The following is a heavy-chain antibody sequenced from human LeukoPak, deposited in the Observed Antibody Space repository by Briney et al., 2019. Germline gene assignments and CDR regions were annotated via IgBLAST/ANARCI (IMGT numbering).Heavy chain of an antibody. CDR3: ARGGGAFAGYRSSWYNPRYYYYYMDV. CDR1: GYTFTSYD. Sequence: ASVKVSCKASGYTFTSYDINWVRQATGQGLEWMGWMNPNSGNTGYAQKFQGRVTITRNTSISTAYMELSSLRSEDTAVYYCARGGGAFAGYRSSWYNPRYYYYYMDVWGKGTTVTVSS. J-gene: IGHJ6*03. CDR2: MNPNSGNT. V-gene: IGHV1-8*03. D-gene: IGHD6-13*01.